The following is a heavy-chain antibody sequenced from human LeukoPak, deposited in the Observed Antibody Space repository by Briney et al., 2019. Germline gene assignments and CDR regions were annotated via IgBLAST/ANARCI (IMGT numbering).Heavy chain of an antibody. CDR1: GGTFSSYA. J-gene: IGHJ3*02. CDR3: AREDRITMVRGVTADAFDI. D-gene: IGHD3-10*01. Sequence: SVKVSCKASGGTFSSYAISWVRQAPGQGLEWMGGIIPIFGTANYAQKLQGRVTITTDESTSTAYMELSSLRSEDTAVYYCAREDRITMVRGVTADAFDIWGQGTMVTVSS. CDR2: IIPIFGTA. V-gene: IGHV1-69*05.